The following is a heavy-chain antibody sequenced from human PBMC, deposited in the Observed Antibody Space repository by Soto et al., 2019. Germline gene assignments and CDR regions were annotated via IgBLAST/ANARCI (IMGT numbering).Heavy chain of an antibody. CDR2: IHYNGNT. V-gene: IGHV4-59*01. CDR1: GDSISSYS. CDR3: AREGNLGRWLQPLDY. J-gene: IGHJ4*02. D-gene: IGHD5-12*01. Sequence: QVQLQVSGPGLVKASETLSLTCTVSGDSISSYSWSWIRQPPGKGLEWIGNIHYNGNTKYNPSLKSRVTMSVDTSKNQFSLKLISVTAADTAVYYCAREGNLGRWLQPLDYWGQGTLVTVSS.